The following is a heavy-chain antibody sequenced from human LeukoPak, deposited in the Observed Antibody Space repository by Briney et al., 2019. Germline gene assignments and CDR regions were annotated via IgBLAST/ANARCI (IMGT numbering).Heavy chain of an antibody. CDR1: GGTFSSYA. J-gene: IGHJ4*02. CDR2: IIPIFGIA. Sequence: SVEVSCKASGGTFSSYAISWVRQAPGQGLEWMGRIIPIFGIANYAQKFQGRVTITADKSTSTAYMELSSLRSEDTAVYYCARDLEGGNEGWGQGTLVTVSS. D-gene: IGHD4-23*01. V-gene: IGHV1-69*04. CDR3: ARDLEGGNEG.